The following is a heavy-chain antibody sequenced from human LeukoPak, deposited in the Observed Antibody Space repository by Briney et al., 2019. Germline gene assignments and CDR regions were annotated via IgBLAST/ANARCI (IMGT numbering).Heavy chain of an antibody. CDR2: IKTDGSHT. CDR3: ARASMGGRDYHLDS. Sequence: PGGSLRLSCAASGFTFSTYWMTWVRQAPGKGREWLANIKTDGSHTYYLDSVKGRFTISRDNAKNFLFLQLGSLRADDTGVYYCARASMGGRDYHLDSWGQGTLVTVSS. D-gene: IGHD4/OR15-4a*01. CDR1: GFTFSTYW. J-gene: IGHJ4*02. V-gene: IGHV3-7*01.